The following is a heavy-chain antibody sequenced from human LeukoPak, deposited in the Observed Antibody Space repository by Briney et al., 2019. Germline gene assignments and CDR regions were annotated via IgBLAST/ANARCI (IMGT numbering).Heavy chain of an antibody. CDR2: IYYSGST. CDR3: ARVVRQAYQLLPQINYYYYMDV. CDR1: GGSISSGGYY. V-gene: IGHV4-31*03. Sequence: PSETLSLTCTVSGGSISSGGYYWSWIRQDPGKGLEWIGYIYYSGSTYYNPSLKSRVTMSVDTSKNQFSLKLSSVTAADTAVYYCARVVRQAYQLLPQINYYYYMDVWGKGTTVTVSS. D-gene: IGHD2-2*01. J-gene: IGHJ6*03.